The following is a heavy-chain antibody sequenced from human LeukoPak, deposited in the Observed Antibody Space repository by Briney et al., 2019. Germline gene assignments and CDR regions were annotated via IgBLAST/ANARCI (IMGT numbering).Heavy chain of an antibody. D-gene: IGHD1-1*01. CDR2: MNHNSGNT. V-gene: IGHV1-8*01. CDR3: ARDPTDNWNVDNWFDP. CDR1: RYTFTSYD. J-gene: IGHJ5*02. Sequence: ASVKVSCKASRYTFTSYDINWVRQATGQGLEWMGWMNHNSGNTGYAQKFQGRGTMTRNTSISTAYMELSSLRAEDTAVYYCARDPTDNWNVDNWFDPWGQGTLVTVSA.